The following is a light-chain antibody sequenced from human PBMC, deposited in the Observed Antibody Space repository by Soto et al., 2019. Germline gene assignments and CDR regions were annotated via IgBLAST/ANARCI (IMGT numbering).Light chain of an antibody. V-gene: IGKV3-20*01. J-gene: IGKJ1*01. CDR3: QQYDSSPWT. CDR1: QSVSSSY. Sequence: EIVLTQSPGTLSLSPGERATLSCRASQSVSSSYFAWYQQKPGQAPRLLIYGASSRATDIPDRFSGSGSGTDFTLTISRLEPEDFAVYYCQQYDSSPWTFGLGTKVDIK. CDR2: GAS.